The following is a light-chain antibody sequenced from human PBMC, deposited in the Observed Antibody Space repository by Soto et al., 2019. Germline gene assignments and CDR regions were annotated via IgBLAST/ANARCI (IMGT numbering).Light chain of an antibody. CDR1: SSDVGGYNY. CDR2: DVS. Sequence: QSALTQPASVSGSPGQSITISCTGTSSDVGGYNYVSWYQQHPGKAPKLMIYDVSNRPSGVSNRFSGSKSGNTASLTISGLQAEDEADYYCSSNTSSSTLVFGPGTKLTVL. CDR3: SSNTSSSTLV. J-gene: IGLJ1*01. V-gene: IGLV2-14*01.